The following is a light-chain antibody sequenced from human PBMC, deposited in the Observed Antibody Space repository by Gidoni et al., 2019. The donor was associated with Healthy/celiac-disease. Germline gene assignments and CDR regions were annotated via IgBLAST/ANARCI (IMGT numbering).Light chain of an antibody. V-gene: IGKV3-11*01. Sequence: EIVSTQSPATLSLSPGERATLSCRASQSVSSYLDWYQQIPGQAPRLLIYYASNRATGIPARFSGSGSGTDFTLTISSLEPEDFAVYYCQQRSNWPPGSIFGQGTRLEIK. CDR2: YAS. CDR3: QQRSNWPPGSI. J-gene: IGKJ5*01. CDR1: QSVSSY.